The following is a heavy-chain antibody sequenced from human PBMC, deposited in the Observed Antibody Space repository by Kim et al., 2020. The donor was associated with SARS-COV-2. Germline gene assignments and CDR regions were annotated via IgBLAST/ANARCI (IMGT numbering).Heavy chain of an antibody. CDR2: IYYSGST. D-gene: IGHD4-17*01. CDR1: GGSISSYY. V-gene: IGHV4-59*01. J-gene: IGHJ4*02. CDR3: ARIRLHTVTTWSYYFDY. Sequence: SETLSLTCTVSGGSISSYYWSWIRQPPGKGLEWIGYIYYSGSTNYNPSLKSRVTISVDTSKNQFSLKLSSVTAADTAVYYCARIRLHTVTTWSYYFDYWGQGTLVTVSS.